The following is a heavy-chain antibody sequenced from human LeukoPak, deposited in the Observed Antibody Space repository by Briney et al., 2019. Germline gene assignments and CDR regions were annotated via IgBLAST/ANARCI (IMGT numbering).Heavy chain of an antibody. J-gene: IGHJ6*02. CDR2: IYYTGST. V-gene: IGHV4-59*08. Sequence: NPSETLSLTCTVSGGSISSYYWNWIRQPPGKGLEWIGYIYYTGSTNYNPSLKSRATISVDTSKNQFSLKLNSVTATDTAVYYCARSGTSRYYFYGMDVWGQGTTVTVPS. CDR3: ARSGTSRYYFYGMDV. D-gene: IGHD1/OR15-1a*01. CDR1: GGSISSYY.